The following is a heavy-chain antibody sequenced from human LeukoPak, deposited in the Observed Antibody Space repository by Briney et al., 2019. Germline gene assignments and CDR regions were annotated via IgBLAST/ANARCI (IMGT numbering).Heavy chain of an antibody. V-gene: IGHV3-7*01. CDR1: GFTFSSYW. J-gene: IGHJ6*03. D-gene: IGHD4-17*01. CDR3: ARYYGDYYYYYYMDV. Sequence: HPGGSLRLSCAASGFTFSSYWMSWVRQAPGKGLEWVANIKQDGSEKYYVDSVKGRFTISRDNAKNSLYLQMNSLRAEDTAVYYCARYYGDYYYYYYMDVWGKGTTVTISS. CDR2: IKQDGSEK.